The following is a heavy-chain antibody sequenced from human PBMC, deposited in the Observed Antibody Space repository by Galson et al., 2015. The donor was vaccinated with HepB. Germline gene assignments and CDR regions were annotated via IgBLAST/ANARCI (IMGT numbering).Heavy chain of an antibody. V-gene: IGHV1-18*04. CDR2: ISTYFGYT. CDR1: GYTFTSYG. J-gene: IGHJ4*02. D-gene: IGHD1-26*01. CDR3: AGESWAIVGTARRYFDY. Sequence: SVKVSCKASGYTFTSYGISWVRQAPGQGLEYMGWISTYFGYTAYVQKLQGRATMTADTSTKTAYMELTSLRSDDTAVYYCAGESWAIVGTARRYFDYWGQGTLVTVSS.